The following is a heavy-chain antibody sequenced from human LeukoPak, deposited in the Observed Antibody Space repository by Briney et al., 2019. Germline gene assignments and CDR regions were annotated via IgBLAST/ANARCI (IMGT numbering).Heavy chain of an antibody. D-gene: IGHD2-2*01. CDR1: GYTFTSYD. J-gene: IGHJ5*02. CDR3: ARGPLGYCSSTSCQDNP. Sequence: ASVKVSCKASGYTFTSYDINWVRQATGQGLEWMGWMNPNSGNTGYAQKFQGRVTMTRNTSISTAYMELSSLRSEDTAVYYCARGPLGYCSSTSCQDNPWGQGTLVTVSS. CDR2: MNPNSGNT. V-gene: IGHV1-8*01.